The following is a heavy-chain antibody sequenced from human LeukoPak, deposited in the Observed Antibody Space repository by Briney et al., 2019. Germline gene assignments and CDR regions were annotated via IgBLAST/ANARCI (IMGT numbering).Heavy chain of an antibody. CDR3: ARRKDYEGSGCDFDY. Sequence: ASVKVSCKASGYTFTSYGISWVRQAPGQGLEWMGWISAYNGNTNYAQKLQGRVTMTTDTSTSTAYMELRSLRSDDTAVYYCARRKDYEGSGCDFDYWGQGTLVTVSS. V-gene: IGHV1-18*01. CDR2: ISAYNGNT. D-gene: IGHD3-10*01. J-gene: IGHJ4*02. CDR1: GYTFTSYG.